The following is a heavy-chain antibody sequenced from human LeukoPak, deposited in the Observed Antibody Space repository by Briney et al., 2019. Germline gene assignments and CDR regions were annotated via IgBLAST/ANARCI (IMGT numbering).Heavy chain of an antibody. V-gene: IGHV4-39*07. Sequence: SETLSLTCTVSGGSLSSSSYYWCWLRQPPGKGLEWIGSIYYSGSTYYNPSLKSRVTISVDTSKNQFSLKLSSVTAADTAVYYCARGVTGDTATPFDYWGQGTLVTVSS. J-gene: IGHJ4*02. CDR1: GGSLSSSSYY. D-gene: IGHD5-18*01. CDR3: ARGVTGDTATPFDY. CDR2: IYYSGST.